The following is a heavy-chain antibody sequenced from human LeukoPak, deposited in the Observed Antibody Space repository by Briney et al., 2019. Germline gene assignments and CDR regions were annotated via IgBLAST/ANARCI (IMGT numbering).Heavy chain of an antibody. Sequence: GGSLRLSCAASGFTFCSYAMSWVRQAPGKGLEWVSAISGSGGSTYYADSVKGRFTISRDNSKNTLYLQMNSLRAEDTAVYYCAKAPHIVVVPAAYFDYWGQGTLVTVSS. CDR2: ISGSGGST. CDR3: AKAPHIVVVPAAYFDY. J-gene: IGHJ4*02. D-gene: IGHD2-2*01. CDR1: GFTFCSYA. V-gene: IGHV3-23*01.